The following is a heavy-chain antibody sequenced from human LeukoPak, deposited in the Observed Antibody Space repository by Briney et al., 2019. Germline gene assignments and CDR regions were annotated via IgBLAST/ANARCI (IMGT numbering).Heavy chain of an antibody. CDR2: IYYSGDT. J-gene: IGHJ4*02. CDR1: GGSIRYYY. Sequence: SETLSLTCTVSGGSIRYYYGSWIRQPPGQGLEWIGHIYYSGDTNYNPSLKSRVTISVDTSKNQFSLKLTSVTAADTAVYYCARQDTVDSYYASGSAAFDYWGQGTLVTVSS. CDR3: ARQDTVDSYYASGSAAFDY. D-gene: IGHD3-10*01. V-gene: IGHV4-59*08.